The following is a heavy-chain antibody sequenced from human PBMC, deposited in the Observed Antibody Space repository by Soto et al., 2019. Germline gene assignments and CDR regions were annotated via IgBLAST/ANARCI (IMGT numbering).Heavy chain of an antibody. D-gene: IGHD3-3*02. CDR1: GFIFGVSP. CDR3: ARDTKHSGGQHWAFNYFDS. J-gene: IGHJ4*02. CDR2: ISYDGTNK. V-gene: IGHV3-30*09. Sequence: PGRSLRLCIEASGFIFGVSPMHGVRQAPGKGPEWVGLISYDGTNKFYADSVKGRFAISRDNSKSTLYLQVESLRPEDAAVYYCARDTKHSGGQHWAFNYFDSWRQGTLVTVPS.